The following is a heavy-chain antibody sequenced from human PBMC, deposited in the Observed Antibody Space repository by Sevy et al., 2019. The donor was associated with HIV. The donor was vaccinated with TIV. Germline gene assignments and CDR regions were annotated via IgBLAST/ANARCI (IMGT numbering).Heavy chain of an antibody. J-gene: IGHJ3*02. Sequence: SESLSLTCAVSGYSISSAYSWGWIRQPPGKGLEWIGNIYHGGSTYYNPSLNSRVTISVDTSKNQFSLKLNSVTAADTSVDYCASVGRLLILSGDTFEIWGQGTLVTVSS. V-gene: IGHV4-38-2*01. CDR3: ASVGRLLILSGDTFEI. CDR1: GYSISSAYS. D-gene: IGHD3-9*01. CDR2: IYHGGST.